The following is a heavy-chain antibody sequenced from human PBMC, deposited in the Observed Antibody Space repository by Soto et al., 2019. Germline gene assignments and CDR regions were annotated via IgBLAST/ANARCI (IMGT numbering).Heavy chain of an antibody. CDR2: IYSSGSA. Sequence: SETLSLTCTVSGGSVSSGSYYWSWIRQPPGKGLEWIGYIYSSGSATYNPSLKSRVTISVDTSKNQFSLKLSSVAAADTAVYYCAVPHYDSSGYLHYWGQGTLVTVSS. V-gene: IGHV4-61*01. CDR3: AVPHYDSSGYLHY. D-gene: IGHD3-22*01. CDR1: GGSVSSGSYY. J-gene: IGHJ4*02.